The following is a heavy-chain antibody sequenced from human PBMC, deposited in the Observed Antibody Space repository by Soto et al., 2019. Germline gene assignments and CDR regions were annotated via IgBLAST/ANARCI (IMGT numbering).Heavy chain of an antibody. J-gene: IGHJ6*02. CDR1: GGSISSGGYY. CDR3: ARDRVCSSTSCYDSYGMDV. V-gene: IGHV4-31*03. D-gene: IGHD2-2*01. CDR2: TYYSGST. Sequence: SETLSLTCTVSGGSISSGGYYWSWIRQHPGKGLEWIGYTYYSGSTYYNPSLKSRVTISVDTSKNQFSLKLSSVTAADTAVYYCARDRVCSSTSCYDSYGMDVWGQGTTVTVFS.